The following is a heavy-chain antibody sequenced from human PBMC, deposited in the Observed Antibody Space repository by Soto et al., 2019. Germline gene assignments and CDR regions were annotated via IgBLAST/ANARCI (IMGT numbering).Heavy chain of an antibody. CDR3: ARTSVDAFDI. CDR1: GFTFSSYG. V-gene: IGHV3-30*03. Sequence: GGSLRLSCAASGFTFSSYGMHWVRQAPGKGLEWVAVISYDGSNKYYADSVKGRFTISRDNAKNSLYLQMNSLRAEDTAVYYCARTSVDAFDIGGKGTMVTVS. CDR2: ISYDGSNK. J-gene: IGHJ3*02.